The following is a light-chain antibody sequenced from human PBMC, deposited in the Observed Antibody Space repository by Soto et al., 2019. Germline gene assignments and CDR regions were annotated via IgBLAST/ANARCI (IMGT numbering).Light chain of an antibody. Sequence: QAVVTQPPSVTAAPGQRVTISCTGSNSNIGAGFDVHWYQQFPGRAPKLLIYGTSNRPSGVPDRFSGSKSGTSASLAITGLQADDEADYYCQSYDTSLRAYVFGTGTKLTVL. CDR1: NSNIGAGFD. CDR3: QSYDTSLRAYV. V-gene: IGLV1-40*01. CDR2: GTS. J-gene: IGLJ1*01.